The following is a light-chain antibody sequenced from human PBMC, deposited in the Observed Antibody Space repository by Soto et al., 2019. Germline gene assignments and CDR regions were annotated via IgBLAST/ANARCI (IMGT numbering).Light chain of an antibody. CDR2: AAS. CDR3: QQSNSFPRT. Sequence: DIQMTQSPSSVSASVGDRVTITCRASQGINSWLAWYQQKPGKAPKLLIYAASNLQSGVPSRFSGSGSGSDFTLTISSLHPEDFATYYCQQSNSFPRTFGQGTKVEI. V-gene: IGKV1-12*01. J-gene: IGKJ1*01. CDR1: QGINSW.